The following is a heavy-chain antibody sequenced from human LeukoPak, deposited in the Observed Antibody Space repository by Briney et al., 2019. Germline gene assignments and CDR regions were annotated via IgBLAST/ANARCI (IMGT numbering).Heavy chain of an antibody. V-gene: IGHV4-59*12. J-gene: IGHJ6*02. D-gene: IGHD5-12*01. CDR2: IYYSGST. Sequence: SETLSLTCTVSGGSISSYYWSWIRQPPGKGLEWIGYIYYSGSTYYNPSLKSRVTISVDTSKNQFSLKLSSVTAADTAVYYCAREIVATNREYYYYYYGMDVWGQGTTVTVSS. CDR3: AREIVATNREYYYYYYGMDV. CDR1: GGSISSYY.